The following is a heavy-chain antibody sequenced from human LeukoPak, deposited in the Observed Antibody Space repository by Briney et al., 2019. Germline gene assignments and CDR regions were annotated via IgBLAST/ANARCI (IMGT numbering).Heavy chain of an antibody. CDR3: AKSSAMVRGVSDY. CDR1: GFTFSSYA. Sequence: PGGSLRLSCAASGFTFSSYAMSWVRQAPGKGLEWVSAISGSGGSTYYADSVKGRFTIPRDNSKNTLYLQMNSLRAEDTAVYYCAKSSAMVRGVSDYWGQGTLVTVSS. D-gene: IGHD3-10*01. V-gene: IGHV3-23*01. J-gene: IGHJ4*02. CDR2: ISGSGGST.